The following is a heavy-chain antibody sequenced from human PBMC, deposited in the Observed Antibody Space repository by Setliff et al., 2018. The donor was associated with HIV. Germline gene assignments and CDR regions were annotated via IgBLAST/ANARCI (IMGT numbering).Heavy chain of an antibody. CDR1: GGSLSSGYYY. J-gene: IGHJ2*01. V-gene: IGHV4-61*02. D-gene: IGHD3-10*01. CDR3: ARDMGGGDWYFDL. CDR2: IYSSGST. Sequence: PSETLSLTCTVSGGSLSSGYYYWSWVRQPAGKGLEWIGRIYSSGSTNHNPSLKSRVTISVDTSKNQFSLKLSSVTAADTAVYYCARDMGGGDWYFDLWGRGTLVTVSS.